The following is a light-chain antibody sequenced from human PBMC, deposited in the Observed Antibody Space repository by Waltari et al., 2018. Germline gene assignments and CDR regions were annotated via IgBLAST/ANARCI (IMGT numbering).Light chain of an antibody. CDR2: EVT. J-gene: IGLJ1*01. Sequence: QSALTQPASVSGSPGQSITISCTGTSSAVGAYYSVSWYQQHPGKAPQLIIYEVTRRPSGISDRFSGSKSDNTASLTIYGLQPEDEADYYCSSFTTRSTYAFGTGTKVTVL. V-gene: IGLV2-14*01. CDR3: SSFTTRSTYA. CDR1: SSAVGAYYS.